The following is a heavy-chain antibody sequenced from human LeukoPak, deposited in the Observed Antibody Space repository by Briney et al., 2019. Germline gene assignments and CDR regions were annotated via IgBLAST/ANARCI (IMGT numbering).Heavy chain of an antibody. CDR2: ICYSGSI. Sequence: SETLSLTCTVSGGSISSGDYYWSWIRQPPGKGLEWIGNICYSGSIYYNPSLKSRVTISVDTSKNQFSLKLSSVTAADTAVYYCARDTADIVVVVAALWGQGTLVTVSS. D-gene: IGHD2-15*01. J-gene: IGHJ4*02. CDR1: GGSISSGDYY. V-gene: IGHV4-30-4*01. CDR3: ARDTADIVVVVAAL.